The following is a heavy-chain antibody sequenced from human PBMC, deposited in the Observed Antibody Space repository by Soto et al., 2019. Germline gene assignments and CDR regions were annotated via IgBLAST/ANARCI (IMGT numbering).Heavy chain of an antibody. J-gene: IGHJ6*03. CDR1: GFTFSSYW. V-gene: IGHV3-7*01. CDR2: IKQDGSEK. D-gene: IGHD3-22*01. CDR3: ARDVNTKVGPHYYYYYMDV. Sequence: GGSLRLSCAASGFTFSSYWMSWVRQAPGKGLEWVANIKQDGSEKYYVDSVKGRFTISRDNAKNSLYLQMNSLRAEDTAVYYCARDVNTKVGPHYYYYYMDVWGKGTTVTVSS.